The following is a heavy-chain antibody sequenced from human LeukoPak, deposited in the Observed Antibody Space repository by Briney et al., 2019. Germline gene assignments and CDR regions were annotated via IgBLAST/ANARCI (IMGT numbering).Heavy chain of an antibody. D-gene: IGHD2-2*01. Sequence: GGSLRLSCAASGFTVSSNYMSWVRQAPGKGLGWVSVIYSGGSTYYADSVKGRFTISRDNAKNSLYLQMNSLRAEDTAVYYCARDIVVVPAAIREDYYYGMDVWGQGTTVTVSS. CDR1: GFTVSSNY. CDR2: IYSGGST. J-gene: IGHJ6*02. CDR3: ARDIVVVPAAIREDYYYGMDV. V-gene: IGHV3-66*01.